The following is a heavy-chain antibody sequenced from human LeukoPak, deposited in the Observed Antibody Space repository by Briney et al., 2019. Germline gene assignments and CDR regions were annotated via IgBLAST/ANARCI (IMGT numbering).Heavy chain of an antibody. CDR3: AKEAYSGKSFDY. Sequence: GGSLRLSCAASGFTFDDYAMHWVRQAPGKGLEWVSGISWNSGSIGYADSVKGRFTISRDNAKNSLYLQMNSQRAEDTALYYCAKEAYSGKSFDYWGQGTLVTVSS. D-gene: IGHD1-26*01. V-gene: IGHV3-9*01. CDR1: GFTFDDYA. J-gene: IGHJ4*02. CDR2: ISWNSGSI.